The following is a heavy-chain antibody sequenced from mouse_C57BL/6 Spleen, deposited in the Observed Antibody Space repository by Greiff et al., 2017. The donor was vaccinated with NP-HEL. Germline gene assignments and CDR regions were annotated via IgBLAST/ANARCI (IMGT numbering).Heavy chain of an antibody. J-gene: IGHJ4*01. Sequence: VQLKQSGPVLVKPGASVKMSCKASGYTFTDYYMNWVKQSHGKSLEWIGVINPYNGGTSYNQKFKGKATLTVDKSSSTAYMELNSLTSEDSAVYYCARRGGNYEYYYAMDYWGQGTSVTVAS. D-gene: IGHD2-1*01. CDR2: INPYNGGT. CDR1: GYTFTDYY. V-gene: IGHV1-19*01. CDR3: ARRGGNYEYYYAMDY.